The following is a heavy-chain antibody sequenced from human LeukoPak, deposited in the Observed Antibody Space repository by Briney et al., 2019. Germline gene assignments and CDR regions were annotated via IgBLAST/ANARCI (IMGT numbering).Heavy chain of an antibody. V-gene: IGHV3-21*01. CDR3: ARGDGRGSYKDYYFDY. CDR2: ISSSNSYI. CDR1: GFTFSLYT. J-gene: IGHJ4*02. Sequence: GGSLRLSCAASGFTFSLYTMNWVRQSPGKGLEWVSSISSSNSYIYYADSVKGRFTISRDNAKNSLYLQVSSLRAEDTAVYYCARGDGRGSYKDYYFDYWGQGTLVTVSS. D-gene: IGHD5-24*01.